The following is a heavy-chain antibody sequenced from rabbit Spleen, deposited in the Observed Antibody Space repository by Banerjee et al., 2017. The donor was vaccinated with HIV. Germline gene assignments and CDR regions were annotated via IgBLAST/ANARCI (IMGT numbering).Heavy chain of an antibody. CDR1: GFDLSSYYY. D-gene: IGHD6-1*01. CDR3: VRDQAHMLDL. V-gene: IGHV1S40*01. Sequence: QSLEESGGDLVKPGASLTLTCTASGFDLSSYYYMCWVRQAPGKGLEWIACIYISGGSTYYASWAKGRFTISETSSTTVTLQMTSLTVADTATYFCVRDQAHMLDLWGPGTLVTVS. CDR2: IYISGGST. J-gene: IGHJ4*01.